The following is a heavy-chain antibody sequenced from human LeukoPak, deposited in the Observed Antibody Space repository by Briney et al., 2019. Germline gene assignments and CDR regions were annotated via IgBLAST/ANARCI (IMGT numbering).Heavy chain of an antibody. D-gene: IGHD3-16*02. J-gene: IGHJ5*02. V-gene: IGHV4-34*01. CDR1: GGSFSGYY. CDR2: INHSGST. CDR3: ARGVGLRVINWFDP. Sequence: SETLSLTCAVYGGSFSGYYWSWIRQPPGKGREWIGEINHSGSTNYNPSLKSRVTISVDTSKNQFSLKLSSVAAADTAVYYCARGVGLRVINWFDPWGQGTLVTVSS.